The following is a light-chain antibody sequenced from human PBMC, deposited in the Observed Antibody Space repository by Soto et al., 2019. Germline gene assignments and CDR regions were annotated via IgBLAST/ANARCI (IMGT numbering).Light chain of an antibody. J-gene: IGLJ2*01. Sequence: QSVLTQPASVSGSPGQSITISCTGTSSDVGGYEYVSWYQQHPGKAPNLMIYDVSRRPAGVSNRFSGSKSENTASLTISGLQTADEADYYCSSYTTSSTLIFGGGTKVTVL. CDR2: DVS. CDR1: SSDVGGYEY. V-gene: IGLV2-14*03. CDR3: SSYTTSSTLI.